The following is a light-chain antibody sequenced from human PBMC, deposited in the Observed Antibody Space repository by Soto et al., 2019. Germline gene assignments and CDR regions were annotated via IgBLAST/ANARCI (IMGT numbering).Light chain of an antibody. J-gene: IGLJ1*01. V-gene: IGLV1-40*01. CDR1: SSNIGAGYD. Sequence: HSVVAQPRRVWGDTGQEVTISCTGSSSNIGAGYDLHWYQQLPGTAPKLLLYGNSNRPSGVPDRFSGSKSGTSASLAITGLQAEDEADYYCQSYDSSLSAYVFGTGTKVTVL. CDR2: GNS. CDR3: QSYDSSLSAYV.